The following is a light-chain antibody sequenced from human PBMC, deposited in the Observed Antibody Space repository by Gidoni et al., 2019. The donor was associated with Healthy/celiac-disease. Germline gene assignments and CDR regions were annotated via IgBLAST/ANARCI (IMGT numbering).Light chain of an antibody. CDR1: QSVSSSY. CDR3: QQYGSSPLFT. V-gene: IGKV3-20*01. Sequence: EIVLTQSPVTLSLSPGERATLSCRASQSVSSSYLAWYQQKPGQAPRLLIYGASSRATGIPDRFSGSGSGTDFTLTISRLEPEDFAVYYCQQYGSSPLFTFGPXTKVDIK. J-gene: IGKJ3*01. CDR2: GAS.